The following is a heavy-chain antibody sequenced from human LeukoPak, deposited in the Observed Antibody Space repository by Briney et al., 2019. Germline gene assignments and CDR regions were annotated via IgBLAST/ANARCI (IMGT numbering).Heavy chain of an antibody. J-gene: IGHJ2*01. D-gene: IGHD4-23*01. CDR3: AKPALKDDGHSLGNWYFDL. CDR1: GFTFSSYA. CDR2: ISGSGGST. V-gene: IGHV3-23*01. Sequence: GGSLRLSSAASGFTFSSYAMSWVRQAPGKGLEWGSGISGSGGSTYYADSVKGRVTISTDNSKNTLYLQMNRLRAEDTAVYYCAKPALKDDGHSLGNWYFDLWGRGTLVTVSS.